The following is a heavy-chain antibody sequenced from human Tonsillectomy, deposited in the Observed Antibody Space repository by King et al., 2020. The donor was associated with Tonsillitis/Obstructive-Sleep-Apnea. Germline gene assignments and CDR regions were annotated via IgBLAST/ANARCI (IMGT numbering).Heavy chain of an antibody. J-gene: IGHJ3*02. V-gene: IGHV7-4-1*02. Sequence: VQLVQSGSELKKPGASVKVSCKASEFTFTSYAMNWVRQAPGQGLEWMGWINTHTGNPTYAQGFTGRLVFSLDISVSTAYLQINSLKAEDTAVYYCAREGRSQTYYDFWSGSPDAFDIWGQGTMVTVSS. CDR1: EFTFTSYA. CDR2: INTHTGNP. D-gene: IGHD3-3*01. CDR3: AREGRSQTYYDFWSGSPDAFDI.